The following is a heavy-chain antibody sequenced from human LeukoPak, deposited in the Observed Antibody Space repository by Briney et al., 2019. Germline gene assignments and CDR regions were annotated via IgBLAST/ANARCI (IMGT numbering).Heavy chain of an antibody. CDR3: TRSYGSGSYYKEDFVY. Sequence: GGSLKLSCAASGFTFSGPAMHWVRQASGKGLEWVGRIRSKANSYATAYAASVQGRFTISRADSKITAHLQMKSRKTKDTDFCYCTRSYGSGSYYKEDFVYWGQGTLVAVCS. CDR2: IRSKANSYAT. J-gene: IGHJ4*02. D-gene: IGHD3-10*01. V-gene: IGHV3-73*01. CDR1: GFTFSGPA.